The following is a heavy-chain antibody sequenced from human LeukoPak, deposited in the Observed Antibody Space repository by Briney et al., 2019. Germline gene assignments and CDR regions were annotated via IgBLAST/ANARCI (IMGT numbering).Heavy chain of an antibody. Sequence: GASVKVSCKASGYTFTSYGISWARQAPGQGLEWMGWISAYNGNTNYAQKLQGRVTMTTDTSTSTAYMELRSLRSDDTAVYYCARVSSSSWYKGSNYYYMDVWGKGTTVTVSS. CDR3: ARVSSSSWYKGSNYYYMDV. CDR1: GYTFTSYG. CDR2: ISAYNGNT. V-gene: IGHV1-18*01. D-gene: IGHD6-13*01. J-gene: IGHJ6*03.